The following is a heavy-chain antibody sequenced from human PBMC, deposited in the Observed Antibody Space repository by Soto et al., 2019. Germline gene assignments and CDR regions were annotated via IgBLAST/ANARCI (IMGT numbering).Heavy chain of an antibody. V-gene: IGHV3-73*01. CDR1: GFTVSSNY. J-gene: IGHJ4*02. CDR3: ARSTLRYYSDTSGYHFDH. D-gene: IGHD3-22*01. CDR2: IRRKANSYAI. Sequence: GGSLRLSCAASGFTVSSNYMSWVRQAPGKELKWVGRIRRKANSYAIAFVASVKGRFTISRDYSKNTLYLQMNSLKTEDTAVFYCARSTLRYYSDTSGYHFDHWGQGTQVTVSS.